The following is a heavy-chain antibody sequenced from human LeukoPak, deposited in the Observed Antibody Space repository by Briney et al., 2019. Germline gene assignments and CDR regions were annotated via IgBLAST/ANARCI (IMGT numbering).Heavy chain of an antibody. Sequence: PSETLSLTCAVYGGSFSGYYWSWICQPPGKGLEWIGEINHSGSTNYNPSLKSRVTISVDTSKNQFSLKLSSVTAADTAVYYCARGRRYSSSWAKNWFDPWGQGTLVTVSS. D-gene: IGHD6-13*01. J-gene: IGHJ5*02. CDR2: INHSGST. CDR1: GGSFSGYY. CDR3: ARGRRYSSSWAKNWFDP. V-gene: IGHV4-34*01.